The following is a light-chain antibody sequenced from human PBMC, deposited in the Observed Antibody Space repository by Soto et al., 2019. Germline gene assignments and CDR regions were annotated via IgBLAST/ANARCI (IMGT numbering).Light chain of an antibody. CDR1: NVGSKS. J-gene: IGLJ1*01. V-gene: IGLV3-21*02. CDR2: DDS. Sequence: SYELTQAPSGSVAPGQTARITCWGNNVGSKSVHWYQQKPGQAPVLVVYDDSDRPSGIPERFSGSNSGNTATLTISRVEAGDEADYYCQVWDSSSDHAYVFATGPKVTVL. CDR3: QVWDSSSDHAYV.